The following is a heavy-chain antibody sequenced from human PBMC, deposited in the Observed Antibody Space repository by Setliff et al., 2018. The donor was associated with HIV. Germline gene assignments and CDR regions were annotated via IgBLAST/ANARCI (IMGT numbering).Heavy chain of an antibody. CDR2: IHYSGST. V-gene: IGHV4-39*01. CDR1: GGCIDRSNYY. Sequence: LSLTCSVSGGCIDRSNYYWGWIRQSPGKGLEWIGNIHYSGSTYYNPSLKSRVTISVDTCRNQFYLDLRSVTAADTAVYYCARPQRGRGGGSHFDIWGQGNLVTVSS. D-gene: IGHD3-16*01. CDR3: ARPQRGRGGGSHFDI. J-gene: IGHJ4*02.